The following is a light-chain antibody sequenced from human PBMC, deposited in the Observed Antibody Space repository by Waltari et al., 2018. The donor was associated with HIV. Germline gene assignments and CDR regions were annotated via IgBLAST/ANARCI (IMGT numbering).Light chain of an antibody. CDR2: DSS. Sequence: EIVLTQSPVTLSLSPEIRATLSCTASQSIGSYLAWYQQKPGQAPRLLIDDSSNRASGIPARFSGSGSGTDFTLTISSLEPEDFAVYYCHQRSNWPLTFGGGTKVEI. J-gene: IGKJ4*01. CDR3: HQRSNWPLT. V-gene: IGKV3-11*01. CDR1: QSIGSY.